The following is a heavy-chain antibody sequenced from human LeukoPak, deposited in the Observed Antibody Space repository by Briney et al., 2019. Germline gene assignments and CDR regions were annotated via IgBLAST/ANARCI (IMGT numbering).Heavy chain of an antibody. CDR2: MNPNSGNT. CDR3: ARDRTKYCRSTSCPLDY. J-gene: IGHJ4*02. CDR1: GYTFTSYD. D-gene: IGHD2-2*01. Sequence: ASVKVSCKASGYTFTSYDINWVRQATGQGLEWMGWMNPNSGNTGYAQKFQGRVTITRNTSISTAYMELSSLRSEDTAVYYCARDRTKYCRSTSCPLDYWGQGTLVTVSS. V-gene: IGHV1-8*03.